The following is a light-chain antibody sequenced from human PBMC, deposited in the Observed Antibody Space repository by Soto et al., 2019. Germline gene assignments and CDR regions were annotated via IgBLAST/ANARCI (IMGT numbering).Light chain of an antibody. J-gene: IGKJ1*01. CDR2: KSS. V-gene: IGKV1-5*03. CDR3: QHYSTYHRT. Sequence: DIQMTQSPSTLSASVGDRVTITCRASQSISSWLAWYQQKPGKAPRLLIYKSSTVQSGVPSRFSGSGSGTDFTLTISGLQPDDFATYYCQHYSTYHRTFGQGTKVDIK. CDR1: QSISSW.